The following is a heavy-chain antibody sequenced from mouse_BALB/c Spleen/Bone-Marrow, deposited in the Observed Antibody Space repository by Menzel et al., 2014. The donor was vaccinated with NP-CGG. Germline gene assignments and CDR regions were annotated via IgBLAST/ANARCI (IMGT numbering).Heavy chain of an antibody. D-gene: IGHD4-1*01. CDR1: GFTFSSFG. CDR3: TRGGNWEDFDY. Sequence: DVHLVESGGGLVQPGGSRKLSCAASGFTFSSFGMHWVRQAPEKGLEWVAYISSGSSPIFYADTVKGRFTISRDNPKNTLFLQMTSLGSEDTAIYYCTRGGNWEDFDYWGQGTTLTASS. V-gene: IGHV5-17*02. CDR2: ISSGSSPI. J-gene: IGHJ2*01.